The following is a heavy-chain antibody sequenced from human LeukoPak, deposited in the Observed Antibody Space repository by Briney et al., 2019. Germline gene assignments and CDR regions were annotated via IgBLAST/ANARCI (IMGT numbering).Heavy chain of an antibody. Sequence: GGSLRLSCAASAFTFSNHWMHWVRQAPGKGLVWVSDISSDGSRTFYADSVKGRFTISRDNSKNTLYLQMNSLRAEDTAVYYCARGSVWLRFTDYYYMDVWGKGTTVTVSS. CDR3: ARGSVWLRFTDYYYMDV. D-gene: IGHD5-12*01. V-gene: IGHV3-74*01. CDR2: ISSDGSRT. CDR1: AFTFSNHW. J-gene: IGHJ6*03.